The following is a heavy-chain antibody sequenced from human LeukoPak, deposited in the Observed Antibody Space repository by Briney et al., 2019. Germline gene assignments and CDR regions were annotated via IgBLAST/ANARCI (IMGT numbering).Heavy chain of an antibody. CDR2: ISSSGSYI. J-gene: IGHJ2*01. CDR1: GFTFSSYS. CDR3: ARTYWYFDL. Sequence: GGSLRLSCAASGFTFSSYSMNWVRQAPGKGLEWVSSISSSGSYIYYADSVKGRFTISRDNAKNSLYLQMNSLRAEDTAVYYCARTYWYFDLWGRGTLVTVSS. V-gene: IGHV3-21*01.